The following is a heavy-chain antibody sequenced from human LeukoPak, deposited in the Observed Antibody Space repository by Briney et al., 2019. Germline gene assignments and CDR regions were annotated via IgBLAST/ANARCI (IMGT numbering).Heavy chain of an antibody. V-gene: IGHV1-69*13. J-gene: IGHJ4*02. D-gene: IGHD4-23*01. CDR3: ARGWLAENTVVTPYNY. CDR2: ITPMFGTA. CDR1: GGTFSSYD. Sequence: SVKVSCKASGGTFSSYDISWARQAPGQGLEWMGGITPMFGTAKYAQKFQGRVTITAVESMSTAYMELSSLRSEDTAVYYCARGWLAENTVVTPYNYWGQGTLVTVSS.